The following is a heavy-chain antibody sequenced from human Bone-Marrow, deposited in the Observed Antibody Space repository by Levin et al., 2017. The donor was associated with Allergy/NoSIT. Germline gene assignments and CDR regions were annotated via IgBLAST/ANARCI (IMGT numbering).Heavy chain of an antibody. CDR1: GYTFTSYY. J-gene: IGHJ6*02. CDR2: INPSGGST. V-gene: IGHV1-46*01. Sequence: GESLKISCKASGYTFTSYYMHWVRQAPGQGLEWMGIINPSGGSTSYAQKFQGRVTMTRDTSTSTVYMELSSLRSEDTAVYYCAREGGRLKEIVVVPAAMPAQAGYYGMDVWGQGTTVTVSS. D-gene: IGHD2-2*01. CDR3: AREGGRLKEIVVVPAAMPAQAGYYGMDV.